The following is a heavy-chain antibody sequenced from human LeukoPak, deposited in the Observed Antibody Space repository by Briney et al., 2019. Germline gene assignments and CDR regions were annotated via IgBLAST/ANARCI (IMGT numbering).Heavy chain of an antibody. J-gene: IGHJ4*02. CDR1: GYPFNKYW. CDR2: IYPGDSHS. Sequence: GESLKISCTGSGYPFNKYWIAWVRQMPGKGLEWMGIIYPGDSHSAYSPSFQGQVTFSADKSINTAYLQWSSLKASDTAMYFCARLSRSRDQRLDYWGQGTLVTVSS. CDR3: ARLSRSRDQRLDY. D-gene: IGHD6-13*01. V-gene: IGHV5-51*01.